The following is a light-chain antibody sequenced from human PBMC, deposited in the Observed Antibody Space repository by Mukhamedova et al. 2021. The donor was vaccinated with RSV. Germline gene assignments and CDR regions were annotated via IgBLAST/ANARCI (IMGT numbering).Light chain of an antibody. V-gene: IGKV1-39*01. CDR2: DAS. Sequence: WYQRRVHGKAPEILIFDASDLQSGVPSRFSGSGSGTDFTLTIDTLQPEDFATYYCQQSYDLPLTFGPGTKVEI. CDR3: QQSYDLPLT. J-gene: IGKJ3*01.